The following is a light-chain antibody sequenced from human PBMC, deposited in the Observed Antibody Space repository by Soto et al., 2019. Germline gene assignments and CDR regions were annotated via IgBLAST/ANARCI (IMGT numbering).Light chain of an antibody. Sequence: QSVLTQPASVSGSPGQSITISCTGTSSDVGAHNYVFRYQQHPGEAPKLIIYDVTNRPSGVPDRFSGSKSGNTASLTISGLQAEDEADYYCNSCTTANTYVFGTGTKVTVL. V-gene: IGLV2-14*03. J-gene: IGLJ1*01. CDR1: SSDVGAHNY. CDR2: DVT. CDR3: NSCTTANTYV.